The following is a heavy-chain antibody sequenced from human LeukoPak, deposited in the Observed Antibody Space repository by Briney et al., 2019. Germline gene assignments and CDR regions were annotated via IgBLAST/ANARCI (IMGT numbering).Heavy chain of an antibody. J-gene: IGHJ4*02. CDR3: ARDQGGSYLDY. CDR2: ISSSSSYI. CDR1: GFTVSSNY. D-gene: IGHD2-15*01. Sequence: GGSLRLSCAASGFTVSSNYMSWVRQAPGKGLEWVSSISSSSSYIYYADSVKGRFTISRDNAKNSLYLQMNSLRAEDTAVYYCARDQGGSYLDYWGQGTLVTVSS. V-gene: IGHV3-21*01.